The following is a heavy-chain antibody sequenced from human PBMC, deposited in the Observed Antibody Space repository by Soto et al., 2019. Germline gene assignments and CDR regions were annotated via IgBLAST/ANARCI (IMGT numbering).Heavy chain of an antibody. CDR1: GFTFSSYG. CDR2: ISYDGSNK. CDR3: AKDLATISPADYYYGMDV. V-gene: IGHV3-30*18. J-gene: IGHJ6*02. Sequence: GGSLRLSCAASGFTFSSYGMHWVRQAPGKGLEWVAVISYDGSNKYYADSVKGRFTISRDNSKNTLYLQMNSLRAEDTAVYYCAKDLATISPADYYYGMDVWGQGTTVTVSS. D-gene: IGHD5-12*01.